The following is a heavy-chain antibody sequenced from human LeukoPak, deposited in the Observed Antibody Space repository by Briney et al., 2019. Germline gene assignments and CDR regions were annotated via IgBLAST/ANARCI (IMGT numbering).Heavy chain of an antibody. CDR2: ISYDGSKK. V-gene: IGHV3-30*18. Sequence: GGSLRLSCAASGFTFSSYGMHWVRQAPGKGLEWVAVISYDGSKKYYIDSVKGRFTISRDNSKNTLYLEMNSLRTDDTAVYYCAKDIVVATIALWDYWGQGTLVTVSS. CDR3: AKDIVVATIALWDY. CDR1: GFTFSSYG. J-gene: IGHJ4*02. D-gene: IGHD5-12*01.